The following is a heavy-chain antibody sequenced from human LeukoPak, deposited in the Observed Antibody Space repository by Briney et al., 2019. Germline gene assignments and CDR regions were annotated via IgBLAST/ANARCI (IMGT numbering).Heavy chain of an antibody. D-gene: IGHD2-2*01. V-gene: IGHV1-2*02. J-gene: IGHJ4*02. Sequence: ASVKVSCKASGYTFTEYYMHWVRQAPRQGLEWMGWINVNRGGTNYAQRFQGRVTMTRDTSITTAYMELSRLKSDDTAVYYCARRYCSSTSCYYFDYWGQGTLVTVSS. CDR3: ARRYCSSTSCYYFDY. CDR2: INVNRGGT. CDR1: GYTFTEYY.